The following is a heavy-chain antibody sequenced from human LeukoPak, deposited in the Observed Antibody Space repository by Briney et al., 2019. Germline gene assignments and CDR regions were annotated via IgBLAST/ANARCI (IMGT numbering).Heavy chain of an antibody. V-gene: IGHV1-69*13. J-gene: IGHJ4*02. CDR3: AREGWDYDSKYYFDY. D-gene: IGHD3-22*01. CDR2: IIPIFGTA. Sequence: SVKVSCKASGGTFSSYAISWVRQAPGQGLEWMGGIIPIFGTANHAQEFQGRVTITADESTSTAYMELSSLRSEDTAVYYCAREGWDYDSKYYFDYWGQGTLVTVSS. CDR1: GGTFSSYA.